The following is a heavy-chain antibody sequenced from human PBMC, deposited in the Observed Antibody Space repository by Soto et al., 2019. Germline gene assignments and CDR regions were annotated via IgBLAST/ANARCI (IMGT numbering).Heavy chain of an antibody. V-gene: IGHV4-34*02. J-gene: IGHJ5*02. Sequence: QVQLQQWGAGLLKPSETLSLTCAVYDESLSDTYYTWTRQPPGKGLEWIGEIHPSGSTYYNPSHKTRITLSQDTSKKQFYLNFISVTAADTGEYYCSRGKDAYKGGRTWGQGTLVTVSS. D-gene: IGHD1-1*01. CDR3: SRGKDAYKGGRT. CDR1: DESLSDTY. CDR2: IHPSGST.